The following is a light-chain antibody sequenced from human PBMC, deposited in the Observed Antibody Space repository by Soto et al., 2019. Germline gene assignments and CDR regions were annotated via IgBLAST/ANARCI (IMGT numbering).Light chain of an antibody. V-gene: IGLV3-21*04. Sequence: SYELTQPPSVSVAPGKTASITCRGNNIGGKSVHSYQHKPGQAPVLVIYFDSDRPSGIHERLPGSNSGNTATLTISKVEAGDEADYYCHVWDSLTDDWVFGGGTKLTVL. J-gene: IGLJ3*02. CDR2: FDS. CDR3: HVWDSLTDDWV. CDR1: NIGGKS.